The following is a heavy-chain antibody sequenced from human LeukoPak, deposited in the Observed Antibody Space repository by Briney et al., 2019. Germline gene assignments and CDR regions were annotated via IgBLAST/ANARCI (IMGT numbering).Heavy chain of an antibody. CDR3: AKAADILTGYPDY. D-gene: IGHD3-9*01. CDR2: ISWNSGSI. J-gene: IGHJ4*02. V-gene: IGHV3-9*01. Sequence: PGRSLRLSCAASGFTFDGYAMHWVRQAPGKGLEWVSGISWNSGSIGYADSVKGRFTISRDNAKNSLYLQMNSLRAEDTALYYCAKAADILTGYPDYWGQGTLVTVSS. CDR1: GFTFDGYA.